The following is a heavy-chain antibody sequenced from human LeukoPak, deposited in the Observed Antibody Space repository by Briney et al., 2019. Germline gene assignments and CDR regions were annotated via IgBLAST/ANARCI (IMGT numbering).Heavy chain of an antibody. D-gene: IGHD7-27*01. CDR1: GFTFSTYA. CDR2: ISGSGGST. Sequence: TGGSLRLSCAASGFTFSTYAMSWVRQAPGKGLEWVSDISGSGGSTYYADSVKGRFTISRDNSKNTLYLQINSLRAEDTAIYYCAKDRRNWGSRVDYWGQGTLVTVSS. V-gene: IGHV3-23*01. CDR3: AKDRRNWGSRVDY. J-gene: IGHJ4*02.